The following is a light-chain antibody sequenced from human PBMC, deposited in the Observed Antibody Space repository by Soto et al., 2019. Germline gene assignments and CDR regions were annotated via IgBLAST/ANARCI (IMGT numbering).Light chain of an antibody. V-gene: IGLV2-8*01. CDR3: SSYAGSNDRWV. J-gene: IGLJ3*02. CDR1: SSDIGAYNY. CDR2: EVS. Sequence: QSALTQPPSASGSPGQSVTISCTGTSSDIGAYNYVSWYQQHPGKAPKLMIHEVSKRPSGVPDRFSGSKSGNTASLTVSGLQAEDEADYSCSSYAGSNDRWVFGGRTQLTVL.